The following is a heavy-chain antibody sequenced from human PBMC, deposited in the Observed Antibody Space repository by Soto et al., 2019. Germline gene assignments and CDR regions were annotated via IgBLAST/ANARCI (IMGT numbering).Heavy chain of an antibody. V-gene: IGHV4-59*08. CDR1: GGSISSYY. CDR3: ARLVGATHDAFDI. CDR2: IYYSGST. J-gene: IGHJ3*02. D-gene: IGHD1-26*01. Sequence: QVQLQESGPGLVKPSETLSLTCTVSGGSISSYYWSWIRQPPGKGLEWIGYIYYSGSTTYNPSLKSRVTISVDTSKNQFSLKLSSVTAADTAVYYCARLVGATHDAFDIWGQGTMVTVSS.